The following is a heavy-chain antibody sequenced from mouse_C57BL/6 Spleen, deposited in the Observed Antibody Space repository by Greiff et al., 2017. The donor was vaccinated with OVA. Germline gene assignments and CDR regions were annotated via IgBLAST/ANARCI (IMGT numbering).Heavy chain of an antibody. D-gene: IGHD2-4*01. CDR2: IYPSDSET. Sequence: QVQLQQPGAELVRPGSSVKLSCKASGYTFTSYWMDWVKQRPGQGLEWIGNIYPSDSETHYNQKFKDKATLTVDKSSSTAYMQLSSLTSEDSAVYYCAFYYDYPDYYAMDYWGQGTSVTVSS. CDR1: GYTFTSYW. CDR3: AFYYDYPDYYAMDY. J-gene: IGHJ4*01. V-gene: IGHV1-61*01.